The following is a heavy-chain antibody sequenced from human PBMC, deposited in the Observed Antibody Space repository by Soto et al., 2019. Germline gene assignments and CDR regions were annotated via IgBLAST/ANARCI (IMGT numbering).Heavy chain of an antibody. D-gene: IGHD3-22*01. Sequence: PRLSCASSGFTFSTYTIHWVLQAPGKGLEWVALISYDGSNNYYADSVKGRFTISRDNSKNTLYLQMTGLRAGDTAVYFCARGSQYYYDGSGPLDSWGQGTLVTVSS. J-gene: IGHJ4*02. V-gene: IGHV3-30-3*01. CDR3: ARGSQYYYDGSGPLDS. CDR2: ISYDGSNN. CDR1: GFTFSTYT.